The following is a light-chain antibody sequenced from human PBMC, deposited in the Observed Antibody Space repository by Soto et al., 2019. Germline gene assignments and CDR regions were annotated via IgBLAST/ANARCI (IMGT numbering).Light chain of an antibody. J-gene: IGKJ4*01. CDR1: QSLLHSNGYNY. Sequence: DIVMTQFPVSLPVTPGEPASISCRSSQSLLHSNGYNYLDWYLQKPGQSPQLLIYLGSNRASGVPDRFSGSGSGTDFTLKISRVEAEDVGVYYCMQALQTPLTFGGGTKVDIK. V-gene: IGKV2-28*01. CDR3: MQALQTPLT. CDR2: LGS.